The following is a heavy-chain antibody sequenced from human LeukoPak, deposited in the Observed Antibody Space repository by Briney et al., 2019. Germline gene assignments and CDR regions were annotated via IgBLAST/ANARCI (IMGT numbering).Heavy chain of an antibody. Sequence: GGSLRLSCAASGFTFSSYWMSWVRQAPGKGLEGVANIKQDGSEKYHVDSVKGRFTVSRDNAKNSLYLQMNSLRAEDTAVYYCASVAERQKMEYWGQGTLVTVSS. V-gene: IGHV3-7*01. CDR1: GFTFSSYW. J-gene: IGHJ4*02. CDR2: IKQDGSEK. CDR3: ASVAERQKMEY. D-gene: IGHD6-19*01.